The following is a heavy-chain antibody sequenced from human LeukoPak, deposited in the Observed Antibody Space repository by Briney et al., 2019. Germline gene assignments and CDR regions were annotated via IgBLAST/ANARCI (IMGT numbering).Heavy chain of an antibody. D-gene: IGHD3-3*01. V-gene: IGHV4-61*02. CDR1: GGSLSSGSYY. Sequence: SQTLSLTCTVSGGSLSSGSYYWSSIRQPAGKGLEWLGRIYTSGSTNYNPSLKSRVTISVNTSKNQFSLKLSSVTAADTAVYYCAGRGYDFWSGYFAVDFDIWGQGTMVTVSS. J-gene: IGHJ3*02. CDR2: IYTSGST. CDR3: AGRGYDFWSGYFAVDFDI.